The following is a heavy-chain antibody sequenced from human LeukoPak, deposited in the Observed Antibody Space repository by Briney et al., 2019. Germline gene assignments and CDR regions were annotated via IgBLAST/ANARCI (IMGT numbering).Heavy chain of an antibody. CDR3: ARDCYYGSGSYGGAGGPEAFDI. J-gene: IGHJ3*02. D-gene: IGHD3-10*01. CDR1: GFTFASYA. V-gene: IGHV3-15*01. CDR2: IKSKTDGGTT. Sequence: GGSLRLSCAVSGFTFASYAMSWVRQAPGKGLEWVGRIKSKTDGGTTDYAAPVKGRFTISRDNAKSSLYLQMNSLRAEDTAVYYCARDCYYGSGSYGGAGGPEAFDIWGQGTMVTVSS.